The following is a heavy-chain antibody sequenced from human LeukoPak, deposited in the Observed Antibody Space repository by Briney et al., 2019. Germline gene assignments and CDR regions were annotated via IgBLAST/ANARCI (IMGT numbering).Heavy chain of an antibody. CDR1: GYTFTTYS. D-gene: IGHD3-10*01. J-gene: IGHJ6*02. CDR3: ARDHGGSYYTHYYYGMDV. V-gene: IGHV7-4-1*02. Sequence: ASVKVSCKASGYTFTTYSMNWVRQAPGQGLEWMGWINTNTGNPTYAQGFTGRFVFSLDTSVSTAYLQISSLKAEDTAVYYCARDHGGSYYTHYYYGMDVWGQGTTVTVSS. CDR2: INTNTGNP.